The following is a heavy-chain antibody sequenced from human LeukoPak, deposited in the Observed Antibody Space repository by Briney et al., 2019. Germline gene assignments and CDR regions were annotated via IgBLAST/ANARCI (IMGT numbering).Heavy chain of an antibody. V-gene: IGHV3-7*01. CDR3: AKASAAVVFNRYYFDY. CDR2: IKEDGGLI. CDR1: GFTFSNYW. Sequence: GGSLRLSCAASGFTFSNYWMNWVRQAPGKGLQWVASIKEDGGLIYYVDSVKGRFTISRDNAKNSLFLQMNSLRAEDTAVYYCAKASAAVVFNRYYFDYWGKGTLVTVSS. J-gene: IGHJ4*02. D-gene: IGHD6-19*01.